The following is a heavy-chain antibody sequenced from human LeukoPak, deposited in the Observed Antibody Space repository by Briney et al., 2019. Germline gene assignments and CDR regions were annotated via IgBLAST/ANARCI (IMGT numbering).Heavy chain of an antibody. V-gene: IGHV4-38-2*02. D-gene: IGHD5-24*01. CDR2: IYHSGRT. CDR1: GYSISSGYY. CDR3: ARGRRDGYNFYWYFDL. J-gene: IGHJ2*01. Sequence: SETLSLTCTVSGYSISSGYYWGWIRQPPGKGLEWIGSIYHSGRTFYNPSLKSRVTISVDTSKNQFSLKVSSVTAADTAVYYCARGRRDGYNFYWYFDLWGRGTLVTVSS.